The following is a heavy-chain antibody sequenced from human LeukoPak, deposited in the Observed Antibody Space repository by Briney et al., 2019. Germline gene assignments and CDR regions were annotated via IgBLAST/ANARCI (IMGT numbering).Heavy chain of an antibody. CDR1: GFTFSAYA. D-gene: IGHD3-10*01. CDR2: ISSNGGST. J-gene: IGHJ4*02. CDR3: VKDSSSGSYFDY. V-gene: IGHV3-64D*06. Sequence: PGGSLRLSCSASGFTFSAYAMYWVRQAPGKGLEYVSGISSNGGSTYYADSVKGRFTISRDNSRNTLHLQMSSLRVEDTAVYYCVKDSSSGSYFDYWGQGTLVTVSS.